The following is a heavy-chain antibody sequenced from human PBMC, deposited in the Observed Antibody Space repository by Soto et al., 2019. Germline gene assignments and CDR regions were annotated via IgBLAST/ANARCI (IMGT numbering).Heavy chain of an antibody. CDR1: GCTFSSYW. D-gene: IGHD3-10*01. V-gene: IGHV3-7*04. Sequence: GSLGLSCAASGCTFSSYWMSGVRQAPGKGLEWVANIKQDGSEKYYVDSVKGRFTISRDNAKNSLYLQMNSLRAEDTAVYYCARGLHYYGSGSYYTVKYYYYGMDVWGQGTPVTVPS. CDR3: ARGLHYYGSGSYYTVKYYYYGMDV. CDR2: IKQDGSEK. J-gene: IGHJ6*02.